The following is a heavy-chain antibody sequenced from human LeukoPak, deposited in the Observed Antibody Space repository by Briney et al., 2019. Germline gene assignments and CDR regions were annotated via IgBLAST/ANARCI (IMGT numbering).Heavy chain of an antibody. V-gene: IGHV3-23*01. J-gene: IGHJ4*02. CDR1: GFAFSSYA. D-gene: IGHD5-18*01. CDR2: ITGSGDTT. CDR3: AREHSYGYSDY. Sequence: GGSLRLSCVASGFAFSSYAMSWVRQAPGKGLEWVSAITGSGDTTYYADSVKGRFTISRDNSKNTLYLQMNSLRAEDTAVYYCAREHSYGYSDYWGQGTLVTVSS.